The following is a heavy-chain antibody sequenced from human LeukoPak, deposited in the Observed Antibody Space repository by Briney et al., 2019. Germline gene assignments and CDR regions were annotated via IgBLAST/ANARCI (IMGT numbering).Heavy chain of an antibody. Sequence: SVKVSCKASGYTFTGYYLHWVRQAPGQGREWMGRIIPIFGTANYAQKFQGRVTITTDESTSTACMELSSLRSADTAVYYCARGEGYYYDSSGYYHRREFDYWGQGTLVTVSS. CDR1: GYTFTGYY. CDR3: ARGEGYYYDSSGYYHRREFDY. J-gene: IGHJ4*02. V-gene: IGHV1-69*05. D-gene: IGHD3-22*01. CDR2: IIPIFGTA.